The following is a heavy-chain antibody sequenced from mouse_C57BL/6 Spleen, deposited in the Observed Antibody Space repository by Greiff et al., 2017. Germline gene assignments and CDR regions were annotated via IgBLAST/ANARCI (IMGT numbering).Heavy chain of an antibody. J-gene: IGHJ3*01. Sequence: QVQLKQPGAELVKPGASVKVSCKASGYTFTSYWMHWVKQRPGQGLEWIGRIHPSDSDTNYNQKFKGKATLTVDKSSSTAYMQLSSLTSEDSAVYYCARSHYYSNYDPWGQGTLVTVSA. V-gene: IGHV1-74*01. CDR2: IHPSDSDT. CDR1: GYTFTSYW. D-gene: IGHD2-5*01. CDR3: ARSHYYSNYDP.